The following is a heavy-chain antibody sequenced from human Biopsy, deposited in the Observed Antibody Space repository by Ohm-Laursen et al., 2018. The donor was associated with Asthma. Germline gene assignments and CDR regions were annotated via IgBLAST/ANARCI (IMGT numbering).Heavy chain of an antibody. Sequence: GSLRFSCTASGFTFSHYNMNWVRQAPGKGLQWLAFIKPDGSQTYYADSVEGRFSISSDNSKNSLYLQMSSLRGEDTAIYYCATLSWYASQYWGQGTLVTVSS. D-gene: IGHD2-2*01. CDR1: GFTFSHYN. J-gene: IGHJ4*02. CDR2: IKPDGSQT. CDR3: ATLSWYASQY. V-gene: IGHV3-7*01.